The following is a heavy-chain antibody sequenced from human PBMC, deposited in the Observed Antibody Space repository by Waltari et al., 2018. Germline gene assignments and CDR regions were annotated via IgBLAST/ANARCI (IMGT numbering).Heavy chain of an antibody. D-gene: IGHD4-17*01. CDR3: AREGGRTTVTTYWYFDL. CDR1: GYTCTSYA. CDR2: INAGNGNT. Sequence: QVQLVQSGAEVKKPGASVKVSCKASGYTCTSYAMHWVRQAPGQRLEWMGWINAGNGNTKYSQEFQGRVTITRDTSASTAYMELSSLRSEDTAVYYCAREGGRTTVTTYWYFDLWGRGTLVTVSS. J-gene: IGHJ2*01. V-gene: IGHV1-3*03.